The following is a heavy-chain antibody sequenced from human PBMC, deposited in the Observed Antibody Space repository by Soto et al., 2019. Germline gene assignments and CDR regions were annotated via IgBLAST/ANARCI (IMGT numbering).Heavy chain of an antibody. CDR3: ARESSSWYLGGIYYFDY. D-gene: IGHD6-13*01. CDR2: INHSGST. CDR1: GGSFSSYY. Sequence: SETLSLTCAVYGGSFSSYYWSWIRQPPGKGLEWIGEINHSGSTNYNPSLKGRVTISVDTSKNQFSLKLSSVTAADTAVYYCARESSSWYLGGIYYFDYWGQGTLVTVSS. V-gene: IGHV4-34*01. J-gene: IGHJ4*02.